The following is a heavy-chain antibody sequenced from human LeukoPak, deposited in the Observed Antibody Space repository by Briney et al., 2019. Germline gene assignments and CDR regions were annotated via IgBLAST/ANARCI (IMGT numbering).Heavy chain of an antibody. V-gene: IGHV3-23*01. Sequence: GGSLRLSCAASGFTFSIYSMDWVRQAPGKGLEWVSAISGGGYSTYFADSVKGRFTISRDNSKNTLYLQMSSLRADDTAVYYCAKGSTVTTINDYWGQGTLVTVSS. CDR2: ISGGGYST. CDR1: GFTFSIYS. D-gene: IGHD4-17*01. CDR3: AKGSTVTTINDY. J-gene: IGHJ4*02.